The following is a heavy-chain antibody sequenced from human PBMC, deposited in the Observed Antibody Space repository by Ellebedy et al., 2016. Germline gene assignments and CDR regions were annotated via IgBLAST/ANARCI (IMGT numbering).Heavy chain of an antibody. D-gene: IGHD3-10*01. CDR2: MSPNNGNT. CDR3: ARNLYGTGTFED. CDR1: GYTFTSYD. V-gene: IGHV1-8*01. J-gene: IGHJ4*02. Sequence: ASVKVSCKASGYTFTSYDINWVRQAPGQGLEWLGWMSPNNGNTGYAQEFQGRVTMTRDTSMNTAYMELTSLISEDTAVYYCARNLYGTGTFEDWGQGTLFTVSS.